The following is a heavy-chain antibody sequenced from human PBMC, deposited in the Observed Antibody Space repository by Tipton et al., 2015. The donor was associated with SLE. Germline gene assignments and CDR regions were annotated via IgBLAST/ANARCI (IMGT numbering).Heavy chain of an antibody. J-gene: IGHJ4*02. Sequence: QSRAEVKKPGASVKVSCRTSGYPFTNYDINWVRQAAGQGLEWMGWMNPGSRKTVFTQKFQGRVTLTWDTSISTAYIELNSLRSEDTAVYYCARWQGYCGSTSCRQFDYWGQGTLVTVSS. V-gene: IGHV1-8*01. CDR2: MNPGSRKT. CDR3: ARWQGYCGSTSCRQFDY. CDR1: GYPFTNYD. D-gene: IGHD2-2*01.